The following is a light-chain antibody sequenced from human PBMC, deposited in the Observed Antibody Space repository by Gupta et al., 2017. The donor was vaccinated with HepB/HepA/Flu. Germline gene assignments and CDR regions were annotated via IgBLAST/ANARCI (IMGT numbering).Light chain of an antibody. V-gene: IGLV7-46*01. Sequence: QAVVPQAPSLTVSPGGPVTLPCDSSTGAATSGHYPYWFQQKPGQAPRTLIYDVSNKDSWTPARFSGSLRGGKAALTLAGAQPEDEADYYCLLSYNGVFVFGTGTTITVL. CDR2: DVS. J-gene: IGLJ1*01. CDR3: LLSYNGVFV. CDR1: TGAATSGHY.